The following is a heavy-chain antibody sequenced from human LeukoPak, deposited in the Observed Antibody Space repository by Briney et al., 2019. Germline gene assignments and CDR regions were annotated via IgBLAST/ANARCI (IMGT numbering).Heavy chain of an antibody. CDR2: IYPGDSDT. CDR1: GYSFTGYC. CDR3: ARPGWDCSSTSCHPVY. J-gene: IGHJ4*02. D-gene: IGHD2-2*01. V-gene: IGHV5-51*01. Sequence: GESLKISGKGSGYSFTGYCIGWVRQMPGKGLEWMGIIYPGDSDTRYSPSFQGQVTIPVDKSISTAYLQWSSLKASDTAMYYCARPGWDCSSTSCHPVYWGQGTLVTVSS.